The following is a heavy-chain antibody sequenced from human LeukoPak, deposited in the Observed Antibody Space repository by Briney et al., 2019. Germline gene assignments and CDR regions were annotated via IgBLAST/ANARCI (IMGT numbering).Heavy chain of an antibody. CDR3: ARDVYSGSYRAQH. CDR1: GYTFTSYY. D-gene: IGHD1-26*01. J-gene: IGHJ1*01. Sequence: GSVKVSCKASGYTFTSYYVHWVRQAPGQGLEWMGIINPSGGSTSYAQKFQGRVTMTRDTSTSTVYMELSSLRSEDTAVYYCARDVYSGSYRAQHWGQGTLVTVSS. V-gene: IGHV1-46*01. CDR2: INPSGGST.